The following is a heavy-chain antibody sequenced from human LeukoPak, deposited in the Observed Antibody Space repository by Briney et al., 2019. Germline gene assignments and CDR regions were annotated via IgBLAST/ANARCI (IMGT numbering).Heavy chain of an antibody. J-gene: IGHJ6*03. Sequence: GASVKVSCKASGYTFTSYDINWVRQATGPGLEWMGWMNPNSGNTGYAQKFQGRVTMTRNTSISTAYMELSSLRSEDTAVYYCAGTKYQNAYYYYYYFMDVWGKGTTVTVSS. V-gene: IGHV1-8*01. D-gene: IGHD2-2*01. CDR2: MNPNSGNT. CDR1: GYTFTSYD. CDR3: AGTKYQNAYYYYYYFMDV.